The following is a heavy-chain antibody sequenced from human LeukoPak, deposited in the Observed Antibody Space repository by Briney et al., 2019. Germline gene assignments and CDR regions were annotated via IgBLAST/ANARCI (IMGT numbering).Heavy chain of an antibody. CDR1: GYTFTSYG. CDR3: GGLSYSSSWYEANNGFYP. Sequence: ASVKVSCKASGYTFTSYGISWVRQAPGQGLEWMGWISAYNGNTNYAQKLQGRVTMTTDTSTSTAYMELRSLRSDDTAVYYCGGLSYSSSWYEANNGFYPWGQGTLGTVSP. D-gene: IGHD6-13*01. CDR2: ISAYNGNT. J-gene: IGHJ5*02. V-gene: IGHV1-18*01.